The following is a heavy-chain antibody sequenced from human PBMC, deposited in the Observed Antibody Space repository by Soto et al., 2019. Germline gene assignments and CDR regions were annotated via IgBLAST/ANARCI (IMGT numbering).Heavy chain of an antibody. J-gene: IGHJ4*02. V-gene: IGHV4-4*02. CDR2: IFESGAT. D-gene: IGHD1-7*01. Sequence: QVQLQESGPGLVKPSGTLSLTCAVSGGSISSSSCWTWVRQSPGKGLEWLGEIFESGATNYNPSLKSRLTMSVDKSKNQFSLNLSSLTAADTPVYFCTTSHAGELNNWGQGTLVTVSS. CDR1: GGSISSSSC. CDR3: TTSHAGELNN.